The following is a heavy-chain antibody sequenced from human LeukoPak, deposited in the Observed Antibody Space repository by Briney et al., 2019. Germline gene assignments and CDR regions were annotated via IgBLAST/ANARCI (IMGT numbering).Heavy chain of an antibody. D-gene: IGHD1-14*01. CDR3: ARHGTISSESYFDY. Sequence: SETLSLTCSVSGGSVSSYYWSWIRQSPGKGLEWIGYIHNSGRTNYNPSLKSRVTGFVDTSKNQISLRLSSVTAADTAVYYCARHGTISSESYFDYWGQGALVTVSS. V-gene: IGHV4-59*08. CDR1: GGSVSSYY. CDR2: IHNSGRT. J-gene: IGHJ4*02.